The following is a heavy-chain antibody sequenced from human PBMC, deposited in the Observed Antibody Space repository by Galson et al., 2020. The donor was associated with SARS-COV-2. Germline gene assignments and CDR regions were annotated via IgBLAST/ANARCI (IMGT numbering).Heavy chain of an antibody. V-gene: IGHV3-48*03. J-gene: IGHJ3*01. CDR3: VRDPEYYQSGGYYSDNSADV. D-gene: IGHD3-22*01. Sequence: GESLKIYCAVSGFTLSRYAMHLVRQTTGTGTEWVSYLSRNGLTIYYADSVRGRFTVSRDNAKNSLFLQMNSLRAEDSAIYYCVRDPEYYQSGGYYSDNSADVWVHGTKVTVSS. CDR2: LSRNGLTI. CDR1: GFTLSRYA.